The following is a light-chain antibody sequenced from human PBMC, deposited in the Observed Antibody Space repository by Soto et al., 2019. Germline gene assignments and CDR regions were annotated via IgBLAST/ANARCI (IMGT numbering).Light chain of an antibody. J-gene: IGLJ2*01. CDR1: SSNIGAGYD. Sequence: QTVVTQPPSVSGAPGQRVTISCTGSSSNIGAGYDVHWYQQLPGTAPKLLLYGNSNRPSGVPDRFSGSKSGTSASLAITGLQAEDEADYYCQSYDSSLSGSAVFGGGTKVTVL. CDR2: GNS. CDR3: QSYDSSLSGSAV. V-gene: IGLV1-40*01.